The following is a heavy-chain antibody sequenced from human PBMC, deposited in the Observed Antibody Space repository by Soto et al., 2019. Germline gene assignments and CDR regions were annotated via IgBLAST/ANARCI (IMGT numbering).Heavy chain of an antibody. CDR3: ARDSTRRGACDI. J-gene: IGHJ3*02. CDR1: SGSFSVYY. CDR2: INHAGST. V-gene: IGHV4-34*01. Sequence: ETLSLTCAVYSGSFSVYYWNWIRQSPGKGLEWIGEINHAGSTNYNPSLKSRVTISVDTSKNQFSLKLSSVTAADTAVYFCARDSTRRGACDIWGQGTMVTVSS. D-gene: IGHD4-4*01.